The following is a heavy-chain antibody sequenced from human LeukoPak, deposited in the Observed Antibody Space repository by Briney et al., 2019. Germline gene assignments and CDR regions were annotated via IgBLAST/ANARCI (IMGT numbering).Heavy chain of an antibody. CDR3: ARDRAGAQSWVALDP. J-gene: IGHJ5*02. CDR1: GFTVSNDY. CDR2: IYGDGTT. D-gene: IGHD3-10*01. V-gene: IGHV3-66*02. Sequence: GGSLRLSCAASGFTVSNDYMAWVRQAPGRRLEWVSLIYGDGTTFYTDSVKGRFTNSRDNFKNTLYLQMSSLRPEDTALYYCARDRAGAQSWVALDPWGQGTLVTVSS.